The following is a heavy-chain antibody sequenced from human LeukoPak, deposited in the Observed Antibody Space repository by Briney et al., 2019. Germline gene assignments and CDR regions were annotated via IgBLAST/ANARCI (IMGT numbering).Heavy chain of an antibody. CDR1: GDSISSYY. V-gene: IGHV4-59*01. Sequence: SETLSLTCTVSGDSISSYYWSWIRQPPGKGLEWIGYIYYSGSTNYNPSLKSRVTISVDTSKNQFSLKLSSVTAADTAVYYCARGDRKYFDYWGQGTLVTVSS. J-gene: IGHJ4*02. D-gene: IGHD2-15*01. CDR3: ARGDRKYFDY. CDR2: IYYSGST.